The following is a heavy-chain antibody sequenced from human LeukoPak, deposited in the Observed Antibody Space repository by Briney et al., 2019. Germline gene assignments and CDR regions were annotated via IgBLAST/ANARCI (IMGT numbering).Heavy chain of an antibody. CDR1: GYTLTELS. CDR3: ATFYGDYGYFQH. Sequence: GASVKVSCKVSGYTLTELSMHWVRQAPGKGLEWMGGFDPEDGETIYAQKFQGRVTMTEDTSTDTAYMELSSLRSEDTAVYYCATFYGDYGYFQHWGQGTLVTVSS. D-gene: IGHD4-17*01. V-gene: IGHV1-24*01. J-gene: IGHJ1*01. CDR2: FDPEDGET.